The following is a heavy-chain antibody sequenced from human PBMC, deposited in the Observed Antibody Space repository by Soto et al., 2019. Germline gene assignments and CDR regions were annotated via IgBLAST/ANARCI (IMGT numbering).Heavy chain of an antibody. CDR2: ISYDGTNK. D-gene: IGHD3-3*01. CDR1: GFSFSDYA. Sequence: GGSLRLSCEASGFSFSDYAMHWVRQAPGKGPEWVAVISYDGTNKYYAESVKGRFTIYRDDSKKTLDLQMNRLRAEDTAVYFCARDGRDFWNGYYTAYWFDTWGQGALVTVST. V-gene: IGHV3-30*04. CDR3: ARDGRDFWNGYYTAYWFDT. J-gene: IGHJ5*02.